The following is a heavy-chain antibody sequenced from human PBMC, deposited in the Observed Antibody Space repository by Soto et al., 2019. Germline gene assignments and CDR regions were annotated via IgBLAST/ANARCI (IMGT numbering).Heavy chain of an antibody. V-gene: IGHV4-4*03. D-gene: IGHD4-17*01. CDR2: IYHSGST. Sequence: PPETLSLTCAVSGGSISSSNWGSWVRQPPGKGLEWIGEIYHSGSTNYNPSLKSRVTISVDKSKNQFSLKLSSVTAADTAVYYCARASDYGDYYFDYWGQGTLVTVSS. J-gene: IGHJ4*02. CDR3: ARASDYGDYYFDY. CDR1: GGSISSSNW.